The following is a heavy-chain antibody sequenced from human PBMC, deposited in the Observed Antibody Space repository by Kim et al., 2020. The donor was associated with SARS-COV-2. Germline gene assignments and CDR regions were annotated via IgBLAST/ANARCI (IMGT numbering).Heavy chain of an antibody. V-gene: IGHV3-23*01. CDR3: YNSGLKAAAGTLVRD. D-gene: IGHD6-13*01. Sequence: GGSLRLSCAASGFTFSSYAMSWVRQAPGKGLEWVSAISGSGGSTYYADSVKGRFTISRDNSKNTLYLQMNSLRAEDTAVYYCYNSGLKAAAGTLVRDRGQGTLVTVSS. J-gene: IGHJ4*02. CDR1: GFTFSSYA. CDR2: ISGSGGST.